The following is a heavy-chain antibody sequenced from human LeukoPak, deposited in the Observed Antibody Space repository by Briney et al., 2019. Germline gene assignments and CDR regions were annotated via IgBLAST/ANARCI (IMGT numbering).Heavy chain of an antibody. V-gene: IGHV1-2*02. J-gene: IGHJ4*02. CDR3: ARGYYYDSSGSPAPGGY. D-gene: IGHD3-22*01. Sequence: ASVKVSCKASGYTFTGYYMHWVRQAPGQGLEWMGWINPNSGGTNYAQKFQGRVTMTRDTSNSTAYMELSRLRSDDTAVYYCARGYYYDSSGSPAPGGYWGQGTLVTVSS. CDR2: INPNSGGT. CDR1: GYTFTGYY.